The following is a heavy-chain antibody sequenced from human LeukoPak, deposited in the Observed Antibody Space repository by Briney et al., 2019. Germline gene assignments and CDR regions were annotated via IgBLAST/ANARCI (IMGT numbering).Heavy chain of an antibody. D-gene: IGHD6-13*01. CDR2: IYSGDSDT. CDR1: GYSFTNYW. J-gene: IGHJ3*02. CDR3: ARPRYEAAAGTDAFDI. V-gene: IGHV5-51*01. Sequence: GESLKISCQGSGYSFTNYWIGWVRQMPGKGLEWMGIIYSGDSDTRYSPSFQGQVTISADKSISAAYLQWSSLKASDTAMYYCARPRYEAAAGTDAFDIWGQGTMVTVSS.